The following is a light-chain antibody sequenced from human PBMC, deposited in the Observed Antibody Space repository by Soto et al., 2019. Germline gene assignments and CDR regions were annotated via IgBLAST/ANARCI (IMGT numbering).Light chain of an antibody. J-gene: IGKJ1*01. Sequence: DIQMPQSPSTLSASVGDRVTITCRASQSISSWLAWYQQKPGKAPKLLIYDVSSLESGVPSRFSGSGSGTEFTLTISSLQTDDFATYYCQQYNSYSGTFGQGTKVDIK. V-gene: IGKV1-5*01. CDR2: DVS. CDR3: QQYNSYSGT. CDR1: QSISSW.